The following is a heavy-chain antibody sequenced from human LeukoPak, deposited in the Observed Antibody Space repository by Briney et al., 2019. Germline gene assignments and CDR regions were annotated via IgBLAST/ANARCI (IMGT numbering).Heavy chain of an antibody. CDR3: ARDSSIAVAGPLDY. Sequence: GGSLRLSCAASGFTFSSYWMSWVRQAPGKGLEWVANIKQDGSEKYYVDSVEGRFTISRDNAKNSLYLQMNSLRAEDTAVYYCARDSSIAVAGPLDYWGQGTLVTVSS. D-gene: IGHD6-19*01. V-gene: IGHV3-7*03. CDR2: IKQDGSEK. CDR1: GFTFSSYW. J-gene: IGHJ4*02.